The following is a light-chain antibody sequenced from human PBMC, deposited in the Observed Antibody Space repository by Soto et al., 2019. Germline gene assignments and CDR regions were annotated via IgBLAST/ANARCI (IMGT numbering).Light chain of an antibody. CDR1: QSVSGSY. V-gene: IGKV3-20*01. J-gene: IGKJ1*01. CDR3: QHYGSSWT. Sequence: EIVLTQSPGTPSLSPGERATLSCRASQSVSGSYLAWYQQKPGQAPRLLIYGASSRATGIPDRFSGSGSGTDFTLTISRLEPEDFAVYYCQHYGSSWTFGQGTKVDIK. CDR2: GAS.